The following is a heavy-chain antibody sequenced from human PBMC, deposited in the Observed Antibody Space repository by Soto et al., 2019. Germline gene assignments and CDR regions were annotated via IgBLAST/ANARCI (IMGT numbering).Heavy chain of an antibody. CDR3: AQERAVLEALEI. CDR2: ISSDGKNQ. D-gene: IGHD1-1*01. J-gene: IGHJ3*02. Sequence: QVQLVESGGGVVQPGSSLRLSCAASGFTSSSFVIHWVRQAPGKGLEWLAVISSDGKNQYHADSVQGRFTIARDNSKNTLYLQVNRLRAEDTAVCFVAQERAVLEALEIWGQGTMVTLSS. V-gene: IGHV3-30*03. CDR1: GFTSSSFV.